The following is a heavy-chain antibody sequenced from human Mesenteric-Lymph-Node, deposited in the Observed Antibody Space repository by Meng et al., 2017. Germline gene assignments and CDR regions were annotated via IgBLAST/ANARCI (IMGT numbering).Heavy chain of an antibody. J-gene: IGHJ4*02. CDR1: GFTFSDSY. V-gene: IGHV3-11*01. CDR2: ISSSGSTI. CDR3: ARSLGDYLLFDY. Sequence: VGLVDAGGGCVKPGGSLGPASAASGFTFSDSYMSWIRQAPGKGLEWVSYISSSGSTIYYADSVKGRFTISRDNAKNSLYLQMNSLRAEDTAVYYCARSLGDYLLFDYWGQGTLVTVSS. D-gene: IGHD4-17*01.